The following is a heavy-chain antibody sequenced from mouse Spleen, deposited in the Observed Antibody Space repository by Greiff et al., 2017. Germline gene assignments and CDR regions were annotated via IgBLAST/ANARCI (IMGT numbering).Heavy chain of an antibody. CDR2: IYYSGTI. CDR3: ARDCGIYYGSYFDY. J-gene: IGHJ2*01. V-gene: IGHV3-5*01. CDR1: GISITTGNYR. D-gene: IGHD2-2*01. Sequence: VQLQQSGPGLVKPSQTVFLTCTVTGISITTGNYRWSWIRQFPGNKLEWIGYIYYSGTITYNPSLTSRTTITRDTPKNQFFLEMNSLTAEDTATYYCARDCGIYYGSYFDYWGQGTTLTVSS.